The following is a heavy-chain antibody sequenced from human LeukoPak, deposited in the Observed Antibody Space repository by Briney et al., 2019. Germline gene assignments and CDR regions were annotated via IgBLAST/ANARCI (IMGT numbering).Heavy chain of an antibody. Sequence: SVKVSCKASGGTFSSYAISWVRQAPRQGLEWMGRIIPILGIANYAQKFQGRVTITADKSTSTAYMELSSLRSEDTAVYYCAREGMATAGTLDYWGQGTLVTVSS. CDR1: GGTFSSYA. J-gene: IGHJ4*02. D-gene: IGHD5-24*01. CDR3: AREGMATAGTLDY. CDR2: IIPILGIA. V-gene: IGHV1-69*04.